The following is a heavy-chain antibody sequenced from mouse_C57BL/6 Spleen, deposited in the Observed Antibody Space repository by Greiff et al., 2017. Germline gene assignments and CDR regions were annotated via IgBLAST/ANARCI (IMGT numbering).Heavy chain of an antibody. J-gene: IGHJ4*01. CDR3: ARAPVGAMDY. Sequence: QVQLQQPGAELVKPGASVKLSCKASGYTFTSYWMQWVKQRPGQGLEWIGEIDPSDSYTNYNQKFKGKATLTVDTSSSTAYMQLSSLTSEDSAVYYCARAPVGAMDYWGQGTSVTVSS. V-gene: IGHV1-50*01. CDR2: IDPSDSYT. CDR1: GYTFTSYW.